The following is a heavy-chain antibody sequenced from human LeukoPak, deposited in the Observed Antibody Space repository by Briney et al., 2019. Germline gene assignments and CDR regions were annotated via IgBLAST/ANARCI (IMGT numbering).Heavy chain of an antibody. Sequence: ASVKVSCKASGYTFTSYDINWVRQATGQGLEWMGWMNPKSGNTGYAQKFQGRVTITRNTSISTAYMELSSLRSEDTAVYYCARGSRGAIAARRYYYMDVWGKGTTVTVSS. D-gene: IGHD6-6*01. CDR1: GYTFTSYD. J-gene: IGHJ6*03. CDR2: MNPKSGNT. CDR3: ARGSRGAIAARRYYYMDV. V-gene: IGHV1-8*03.